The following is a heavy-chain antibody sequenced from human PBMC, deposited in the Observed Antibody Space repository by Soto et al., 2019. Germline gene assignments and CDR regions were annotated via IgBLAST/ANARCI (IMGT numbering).Heavy chain of an antibody. Sequence: PSETLSLTCSVSGGSISSDDYYWTWIRQPPGEGLEWIGYIYHTGRTSSTPSLESRVTISIDTSKNQFSLKLSSVSAADTAVYYCAREGSSSPEYFDFWGPGTLVTVSS. CDR3: AREGSSSPEYFDF. J-gene: IGHJ4*02. CDR2: IYHTGRT. D-gene: IGHD2-15*01. CDR1: GGSISSDDYY. V-gene: IGHV4-30-4*01.